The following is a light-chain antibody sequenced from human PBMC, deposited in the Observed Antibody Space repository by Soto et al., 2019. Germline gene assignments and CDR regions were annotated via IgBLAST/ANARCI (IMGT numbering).Light chain of an antibody. CDR1: RIGSES. J-gene: IGLJ2*01. Sequence: SYELTQPPSASVAPGQTARISCEGYRIGSESVHWYQQRPGQAPVLVLYDDTDRPSGISERFSGSNSGTTATLTITGVEAGDEADYYCQVWDGGSHHWVFGGGTQLTVL. V-gene: IGLV3-21*02. CDR3: QVWDGGSHHWV. CDR2: DDT.